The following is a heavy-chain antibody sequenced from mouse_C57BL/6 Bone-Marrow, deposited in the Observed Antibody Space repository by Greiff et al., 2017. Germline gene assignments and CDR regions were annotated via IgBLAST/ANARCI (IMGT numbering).Heavy chain of an antibody. Sequence: VQLQQSGTVLARPGASVKMSCKTSGYTFTSYWMHWVKQRPGQGLEWIGAIYPGNSDTSYNQKFTGKDKLTAVTSASTAYMELSSLTNEDSAVYYCTRRSIYYGNPWFAYWGQGTLVTVSA. D-gene: IGHD2-1*01. CDR1: GYTFTSYW. V-gene: IGHV1-5*01. CDR3: TRRSIYYGNPWFAY. CDR2: IYPGNSDT. J-gene: IGHJ3*01.